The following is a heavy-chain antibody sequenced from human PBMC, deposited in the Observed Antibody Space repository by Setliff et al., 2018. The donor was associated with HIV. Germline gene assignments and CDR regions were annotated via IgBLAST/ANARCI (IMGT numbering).Heavy chain of an antibody. CDR3: ARNIEWEPYAFDI. D-gene: IGHD1-26*01. Sequence: SETLSLTCNVSGGSISSSSYYWGWIRQPPGKGLEWIGSFHYSGSTSYNPSLRSRVTISVDTSKNQFSLKLTSVTAADTAVYYCARNIEWEPYAFDIWGQGTMVTVSS. J-gene: IGHJ3*02. CDR2: FHYSGST. V-gene: IGHV4-39*01. CDR1: GGSISSSSYY.